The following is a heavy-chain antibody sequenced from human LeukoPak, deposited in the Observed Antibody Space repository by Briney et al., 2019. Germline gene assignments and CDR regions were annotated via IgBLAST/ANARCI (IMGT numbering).Heavy chain of an antibody. CDR1: GFTVSSNY. CDR2: IYSGGST. D-gene: IGHD2-15*01. CDR3: AKGGGSTGRSYYFDY. Sequence: GGSLRLSCAASGFTVSSNYMSWVRQAPGKGLEWVSVIYSGGSTYYADSVKGRFTISRDNPKNTMNLQMNSLRGEDTAVYYCAKGGGSTGRSYYFDYWGQGTLVTVSS. J-gene: IGHJ4*02. V-gene: IGHV3-53*05.